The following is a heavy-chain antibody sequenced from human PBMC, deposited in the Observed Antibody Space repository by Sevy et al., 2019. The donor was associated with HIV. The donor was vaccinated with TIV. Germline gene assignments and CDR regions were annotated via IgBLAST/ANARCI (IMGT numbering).Heavy chain of an antibody. CDR3: ASRGYCGGGSCYSGPNDY. V-gene: IGHV3-48*02. CDR1: TFTFSSYS. J-gene: IGHJ4*02. D-gene: IGHD2-15*01. Sequence: GGSLRLSCAASTFTFSSYSMHWVRQAPGKGLEWVSYISSSSGTRYYADSVKGRFTISRDNAKNSLFLQMNSLIDEDTAVYYCASRGYCGGGSCYSGPNDYWGQGTLVTVSS. CDR2: ISSSSGTR.